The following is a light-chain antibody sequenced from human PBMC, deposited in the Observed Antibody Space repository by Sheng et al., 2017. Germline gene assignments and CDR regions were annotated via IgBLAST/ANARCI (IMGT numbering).Light chain of an antibody. Sequence: SYELTQPPSVSVSPGQTARITCSGDPLPGQYVYWYQQRPGQAPTLLIFKDRERPSGIPERFSGSTSGTTVTLTIAGVQAEDEADYYCQTADRTTAYPLVFGGGTKLTVL. J-gene: IGLJ3*02. CDR3: QTADRTTAYPLV. CDR1: PLPGQY. V-gene: IGLV3-25*03. CDR2: KDR.